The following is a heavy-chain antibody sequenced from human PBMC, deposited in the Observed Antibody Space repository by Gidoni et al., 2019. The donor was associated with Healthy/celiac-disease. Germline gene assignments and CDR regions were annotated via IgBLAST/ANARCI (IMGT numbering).Heavy chain of an antibody. Sequence: QVQLQESGPGLVKPSQTLSLTCTVPGGSISSGRYYWRWIRQPAGKGLEWIGRIYTSGSTNYNPSLKSRVTISVDTSKNQFSLKLSSVTAADTAVYYCARGRSSSWKRGGLFDYWGQGTLVTVSS. J-gene: IGHJ4*02. CDR2: IYTSGST. CDR3: ARGRSSSWKRGGLFDY. D-gene: IGHD6-13*01. CDR1: GGSISSGRYY. V-gene: IGHV4-61*02.